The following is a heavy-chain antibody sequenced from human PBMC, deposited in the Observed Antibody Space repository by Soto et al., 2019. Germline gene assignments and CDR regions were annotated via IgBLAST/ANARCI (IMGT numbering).Heavy chain of an antibody. J-gene: IGHJ6*02. Sequence: GGSLRLSCAASGFTFSIYGMHWVRHAPGKGLEWVAVIWYDGSNKYYADSVKGRFTISRDNSKNTLYLQMNSLRAEDTAVYYCARVYLPRYYGMDVWGQGTTVTVSS. V-gene: IGHV3-33*01. CDR2: IWYDGSNK. CDR1: GFTFSIYG. CDR3: ARVYLPRYYGMDV.